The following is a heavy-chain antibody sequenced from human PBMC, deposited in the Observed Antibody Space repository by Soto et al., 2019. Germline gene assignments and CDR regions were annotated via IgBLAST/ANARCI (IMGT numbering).Heavy chain of an antibody. CDR1: CFTFSDAW. D-gene: IGHD2-8*01. CDR3: TTQYCTNGVCYPPPHFDY. V-gene: IGHV3-15*07. Sequence: EVQLVESGGGLVKPGGSLRLSCAASCFTFSDAWMNWVRQAPGKGLEWVGRIKSKTDGGTTDYAAPVKGRFTISRDDSKNTLYLKMNSLKTEDTAVYYCTTQYCTNGVCYPPPHFDYWGQGTLVTVSS. CDR2: IKSKTDGGTT. J-gene: IGHJ4*02.